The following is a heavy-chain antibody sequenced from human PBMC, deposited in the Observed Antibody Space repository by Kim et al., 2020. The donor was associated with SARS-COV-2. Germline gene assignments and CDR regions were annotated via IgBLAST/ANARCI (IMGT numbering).Heavy chain of an antibody. CDR3: ARDTGGGHCSSTGCYY. J-gene: IGHJ6*01. V-gene: IGHV4-59*01. D-gene: IGHD2-2*01. CDR1: GASISSYY. Sequence: SETLSLTCTVSGASISSYYWGWIRQPPGKGLEWIGYIYYSGNTNYNPPLKSRVTISVDTSKNQFSLKLSSVTTADTAVYYCARDTGGGHCSSTGCYY. CDR2: IYYSGNT.